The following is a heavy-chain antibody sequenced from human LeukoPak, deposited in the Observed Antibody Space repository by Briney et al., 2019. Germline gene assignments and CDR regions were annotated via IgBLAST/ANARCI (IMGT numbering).Heavy chain of an antibody. CDR2: IYTSGST. CDR1: GRSISSGSYY. V-gene: IGHV4-61*02. D-gene: IGHD4/OR15-4a*01. Sequence: PSETLSLTCTVSGRSISSGSYYWSWIRQPAGKGLEWIGRIYTSGSTNYNPSLKSRVTISVDTSKNQFSLKLSSVTAADTAVYYCAREGARDAFDIWGQGTMVTVSS. J-gene: IGHJ3*02. CDR3: AREGARDAFDI.